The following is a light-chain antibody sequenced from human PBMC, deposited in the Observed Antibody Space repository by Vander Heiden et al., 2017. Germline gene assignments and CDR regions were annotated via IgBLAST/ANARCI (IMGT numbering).Light chain of an antibody. Sequence: DIQMTQSPPSLSASVGDRVTITCRASQGISNYVAWYQQKRGKVPKLLIYDASTLQSGVPSRFSGSRSGTDFTLTISSLQPEDVASYYCQQDRSAPLTFGGGTKMEIK. CDR2: DAS. CDR1: QGISNY. J-gene: IGKJ4*01. V-gene: IGKV1-27*01. CDR3: QQDRSAPLT.